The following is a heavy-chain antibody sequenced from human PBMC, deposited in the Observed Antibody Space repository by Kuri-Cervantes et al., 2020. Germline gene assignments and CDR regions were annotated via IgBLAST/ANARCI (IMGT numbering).Heavy chain of an antibody. V-gene: IGHV1-18*01. CDR1: GYTFTSYD. Sequence: ASVKVSCKASGYTFTSYDINWVRQAPGQGLEWMGWISAYNGNTNYAQKLQGRVTMTTDTSISTAYMELSRLRSDDTAVYYCAAVYGGVWGQGTTVTVSS. D-gene: IGHD2-8*01. CDR3: AAVYGGV. CDR2: ISAYNGNT. J-gene: IGHJ6*02.